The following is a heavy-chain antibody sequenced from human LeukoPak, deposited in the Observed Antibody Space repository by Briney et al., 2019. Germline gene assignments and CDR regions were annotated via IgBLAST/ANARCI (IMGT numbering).Heavy chain of an antibody. CDR1: GFXFRYYA. Sequence: GGSLRLSCAASGFXFRYYAISWVRQAPGKGLEWVSAISGSGGSTYYADSVKGRFTISRDNSKNTLLLQMNSLRAEDTAVYYCAKTYSGSGSYYKGFDYWGQGTLVTVSS. V-gene: IGHV3-23*01. CDR2: ISGSGGST. J-gene: IGHJ4*02. D-gene: IGHD3-10*01. CDR3: AKTYSGSGSYYKGFDY.